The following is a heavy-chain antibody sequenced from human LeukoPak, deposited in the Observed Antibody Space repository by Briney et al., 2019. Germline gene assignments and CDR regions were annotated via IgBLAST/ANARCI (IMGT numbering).Heavy chain of an antibody. D-gene: IGHD3-16*02. CDR3: ARELGPGDYVWGSYLYYDSSGYYYDY. Sequence: QPGGSLRLSCAASGFTFTNFAMSWVRQAPGKGLKWVSCISGSGGRTDYADSVKGRFTISRDNSKNTLYLQMNSLRAEDTAVYYCARELGPGDYVWGSYLYYDSSGYYYDYWGQGTLVTVSS. V-gene: IGHV3-23*01. CDR1: GFTFTNFA. J-gene: IGHJ4*02. CDR2: ISGSGGRT.